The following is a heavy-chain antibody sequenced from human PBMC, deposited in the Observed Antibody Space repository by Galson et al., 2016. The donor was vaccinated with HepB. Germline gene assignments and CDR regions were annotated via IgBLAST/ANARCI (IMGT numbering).Heavy chain of an antibody. CDR1: DFIFSSFA. Sequence: LRLSCAASDFIFSSFAMNWVRQAPGKGLEWVSAISASGDDTFYAGSVKGRFTISRDNSKNTVYLQMSSLRSEDTAMYYCAKGSTGIYFYYGMDVWGQGATVSVSS. CDR3: AKGSTGIYFYYGMDV. D-gene: IGHD5-12*01. CDR2: ISASGDDT. V-gene: IGHV3-23*01. J-gene: IGHJ6*02.